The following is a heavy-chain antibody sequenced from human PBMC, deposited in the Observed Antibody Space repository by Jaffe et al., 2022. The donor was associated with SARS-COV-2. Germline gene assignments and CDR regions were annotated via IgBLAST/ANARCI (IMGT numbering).Heavy chain of an antibody. Sequence: EVQLVESGGGLVQPGRSLRLSCAASGFTFDDYAMHWVRQAPGKGLEWVSGISWNSGSIGYADSVKGRFTISRDNAKNSLYLQMNSLRAEDTALYYCAKDGGSGSPGGMDVWGQGTTVTVSS. J-gene: IGHJ6*02. CDR1: GFTFDDYA. CDR2: ISWNSGSI. D-gene: IGHD3-10*01. V-gene: IGHV3-9*01. CDR3: AKDGGSGSPGGMDV.